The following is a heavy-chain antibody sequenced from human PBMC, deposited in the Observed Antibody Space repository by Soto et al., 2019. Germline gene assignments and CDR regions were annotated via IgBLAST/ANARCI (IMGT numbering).Heavy chain of an antibody. CDR2: IIPIFGTA. CDR3: ARDKEITIFGVGGSWFDH. CDR1: VGTFSSYA. Sequence: SVKVSCKASVGTFSSYAISWVRQAPGQGLEWMGGIIPIFGTANYAQKFQGRVTITADESTSTSYMELSSLRSEYTAVYYCARDKEITIFGVGGSWFDHWGQGPLGTVSS. D-gene: IGHD3-3*01. J-gene: IGHJ5*02. V-gene: IGHV1-69*13.